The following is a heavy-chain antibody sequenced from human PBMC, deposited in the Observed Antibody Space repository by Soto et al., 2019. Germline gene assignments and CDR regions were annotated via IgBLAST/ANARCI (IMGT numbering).Heavy chain of an antibody. Sequence: VQLVESGGGVVQPGRSLRLSCAASGFTFSDYAMHWVRQAPGKGLEWVAVVSHDGRNTHYADSVKGRFTISRDSSKNTVSLEMTSLRAEATAVYYCAKGRRQWLVTSDFNYWGQGALVTVSS. CDR1: GFTFSDYA. CDR2: VSHDGRNT. CDR3: AKGRRQWLVTSDFNY. D-gene: IGHD6-19*01. J-gene: IGHJ4*02. V-gene: IGHV3-30*18.